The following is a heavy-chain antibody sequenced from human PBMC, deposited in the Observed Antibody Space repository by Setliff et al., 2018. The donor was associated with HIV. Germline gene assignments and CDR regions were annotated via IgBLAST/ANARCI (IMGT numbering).Heavy chain of an antibody. Sequence: ASVKVSCKASGGTFSSYAISWVRQAPGQGLEWMGWISAYNGNTNYAQKLQGRVTMTTDTSTSTAYMELRSLRSDDTAVYYCARVGDSSGYRPTLSDYWGQGTLVTVSS. J-gene: IGHJ4*02. D-gene: IGHD3-22*01. CDR3: ARVGDSSGYRPTLSDY. CDR1: GGTFSSYA. V-gene: IGHV1-18*01. CDR2: ISAYNGNT.